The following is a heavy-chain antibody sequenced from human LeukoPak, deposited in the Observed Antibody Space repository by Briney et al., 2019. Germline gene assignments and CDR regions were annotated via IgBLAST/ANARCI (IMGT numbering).Heavy chain of an antibody. Sequence: PSETLSLTCAVYIDSFSNYHWNWIRQTPAKGMEWIGEVNESGGTNISPSLRSRVILSVDTSKNQFSLKLISVTVADTAVYYCAREVGGKLGIDYYFDYWGQGTLVTVSS. J-gene: IGHJ4*02. CDR1: IDSFSNYH. V-gene: IGHV4-34*01. D-gene: IGHD7-27*01. CDR3: AREVGGKLGIDYYFDY. CDR2: VNESGGT.